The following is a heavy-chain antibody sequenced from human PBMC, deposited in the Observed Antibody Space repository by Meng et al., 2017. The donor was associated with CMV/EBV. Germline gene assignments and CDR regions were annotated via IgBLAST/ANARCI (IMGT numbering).Heavy chain of an antibody. CDR3: ARVGRTSCYDY. CDR2: IYYSGST. J-gene: IGHJ4*02. D-gene: IGHD2-2*01. CDR1: GGSISSVDYA. Sequence: VQSQSSRPGLAKPSQTRASPCTVSGGSISSVDYAWSWIRQHPGKGLEWIGYIYYSGSTYYNPSLKSRVTISVDTSKNQFSLKLSSVTAADTAVYYCARVGRTSCYDYWGQGTLVTVSS. V-gene: IGHV4-30-4*08.